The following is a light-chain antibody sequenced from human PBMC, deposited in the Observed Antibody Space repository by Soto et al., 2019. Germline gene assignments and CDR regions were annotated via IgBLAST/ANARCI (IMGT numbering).Light chain of an antibody. CDR3: ASYTSGSRWV. Sequence: QSALTQPASVSGSPGQSITISCTGTSSDVGGYNYVSWYQQHPGKAPELMIYEVSDRPSGVSNRFSGSKSGNTASLTISGLRAEDEGDYYCASYTSGSRWVFGGGTKLTVL. V-gene: IGLV2-14*01. CDR1: SSDVGGYNY. J-gene: IGLJ3*02. CDR2: EVS.